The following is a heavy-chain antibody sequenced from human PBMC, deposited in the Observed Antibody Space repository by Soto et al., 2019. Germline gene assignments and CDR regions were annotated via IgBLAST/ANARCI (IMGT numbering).Heavy chain of an antibody. V-gene: IGHV5-51*01. CDR3: ASSVLVTSTMNYFDL. Sequence: GESLKISCQASGYRFSNFWIAWVRQMPGEGLEWLGIIYPDDSDTRYSPSFLGQVTISADKSIKTTYPQWSSLKASDTAIYFCASSVLVTSTMNYFDLWGQGTLLTVSS. CDR2: IYPDDSDT. CDR1: GYRFSNFW. D-gene: IGHD2-8*02. J-gene: IGHJ4*02.